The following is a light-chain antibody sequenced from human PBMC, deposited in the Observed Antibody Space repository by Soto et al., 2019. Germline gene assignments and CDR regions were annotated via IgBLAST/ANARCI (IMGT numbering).Light chain of an antibody. J-gene: IGLJ2*01. CDR3: QSYDSDFVV. CDR2: ENN. Sequence: NFMLTQPHSVSESPGKTLSISCTRSSGSIANNYVQWYQQRPGSAPTPVIYENNQGLSGVPDRFSGSTDGSSNSASLTISGVQTEDEADYCCQSYDSDFVVFGGGTKLTVL. V-gene: IGLV6-57*04. CDR1: SGSIANNY.